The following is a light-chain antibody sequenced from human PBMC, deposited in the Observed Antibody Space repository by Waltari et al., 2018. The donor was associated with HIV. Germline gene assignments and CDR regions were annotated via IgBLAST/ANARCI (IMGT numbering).Light chain of an antibody. CDR2: EVT. CDR1: SRDVGASNY. CDR3: SSYDNNNNYVI. Sequence: QSALTQPRSVSGSPGQSVTISCTGTSRDVGASNYVSWYQQHPGQAPKLMIYEVTKRPSGIPGRFSASRAGNTASLTVSGLQAEDEADYYCSSYDNNNNYVIFGGGTKLTVL. J-gene: IGLJ2*01. V-gene: IGLV2-11*01.